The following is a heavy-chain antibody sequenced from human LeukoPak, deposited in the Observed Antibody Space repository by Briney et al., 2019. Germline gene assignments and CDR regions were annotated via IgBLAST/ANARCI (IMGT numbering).Heavy chain of an antibody. V-gene: IGHV3-23*01. J-gene: IGHJ4*02. D-gene: IGHD5-18*01. CDR2: ITGSGGST. Sequence: VQPGGSLRLSCAASGFTLSSYAMSWVRPAPGKGLEWVSRITGSGGSTYYGDSVKGRFTISRDNSKNTLYLQMNSLRAEDMAVYYCAKDRTAMVTNYFDYWGQGTLVTVSS. CDR3: AKDRTAMVTNYFDY. CDR1: GFTLSSYA.